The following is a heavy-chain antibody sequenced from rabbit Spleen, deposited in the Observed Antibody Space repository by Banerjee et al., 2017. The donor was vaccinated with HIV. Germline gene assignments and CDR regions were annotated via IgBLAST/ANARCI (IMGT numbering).Heavy chain of an antibody. CDR3: ARDAGTGDYIDVYFNL. Sequence: QSLEESGGDLVKPGASLTLTCTASGLDFSSSYWICWVRQAPGKGLEWIACINIVTGKSVYASWAKGRFIMSRTSSTTVTLQMTSLTAADTATYFCARDAGTGDYIDVYFNLWGPGTLVTVS. V-gene: IGHV1S40*01. CDR1: GLDFSSSYW. CDR2: INIVTGKS. D-gene: IGHD8-1*01. J-gene: IGHJ4*01.